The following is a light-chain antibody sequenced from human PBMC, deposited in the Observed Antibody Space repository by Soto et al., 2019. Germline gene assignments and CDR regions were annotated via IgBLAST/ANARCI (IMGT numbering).Light chain of an antibody. CDR3: GTWDDSLSAVV. J-gene: IGLJ2*01. CDR1: SSNIGRNA. Sequence: QSVLTQPPSASGTPGQRVTISCSGSSSNIGRNAVAWYQQLPGTAPQLLIYSNDQRPSGVPDRFSGSKSGTSASLAISGLQSEDEADYYCGTWDDSLSAVVFGGGTKLTVL. CDR2: SND. V-gene: IGLV1-44*01.